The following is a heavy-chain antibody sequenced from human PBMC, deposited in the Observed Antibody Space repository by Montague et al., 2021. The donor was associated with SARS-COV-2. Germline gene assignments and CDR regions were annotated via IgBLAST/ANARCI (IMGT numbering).Heavy chain of an antibody. CDR3: ARGRDYDILTGYYYYFDY. Sequence: SVMVSCKASGYSFTSYDISWVRQATGQGPEWLGWMNPNSGDSGYAQKFQGRVTMTRDTSIRTVYMELSSLRSEDTAVYYCARGRDYDILTGYYYYFDYWGQGTPVTVSS. CDR1: GYSFTSYD. V-gene: IGHV1-8*01. CDR2: MNPNSGDS. J-gene: IGHJ4*02. D-gene: IGHD3-9*01.